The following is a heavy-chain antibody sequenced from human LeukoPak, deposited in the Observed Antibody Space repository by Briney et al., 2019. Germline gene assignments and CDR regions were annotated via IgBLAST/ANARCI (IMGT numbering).Heavy chain of an antibody. V-gene: IGHV3-23*01. J-gene: IGHJ4*02. CDR1: GFTFSSYA. D-gene: IGHD4-11*01. CDR2: ISGSGGST. Sequence: PGGSLRLSCAASGFTFSSYAMSWVRQAPGKGLEWVSAISGSGGSTYYADSVKGRFTISRDNSKNTLYLQMNSLRVEDTAVYYCAKPDDYSNYFDYWGQGTLVTVSS. CDR3: AKPDDYSNYFDY.